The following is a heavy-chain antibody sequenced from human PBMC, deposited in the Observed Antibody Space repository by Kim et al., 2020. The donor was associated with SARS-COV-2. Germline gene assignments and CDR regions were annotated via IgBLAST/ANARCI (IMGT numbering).Heavy chain of an antibody. V-gene: IGHV3-23*01. CDR2: ISGSGGST. J-gene: IGHJ4*02. Sequence: GGSLRLSCAASGFTFSSYAMSWVRQAPGKGLEWVSAISGSGGSTYYADSVKGRFTISRDNSKNTLYLQMNSLRAEDTAVYYCAKDRGYGDYGRGGPCVYWGQGTLVTVSS. CDR3: AKDRGYGDYGRGGPCVY. CDR1: GFTFSSYA. D-gene: IGHD4-17*01.